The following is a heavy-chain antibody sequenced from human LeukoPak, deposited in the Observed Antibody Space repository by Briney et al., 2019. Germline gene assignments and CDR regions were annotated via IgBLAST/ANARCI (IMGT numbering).Heavy chain of an antibody. CDR1: GFTFDDYA. CDR2: ISWDGGST. Sequence: GGSLRLSCAASGFTFDDYAMHWVRQAPGKGLEWVSLISWDGGSTYYADSVKGRFTISRDNSKNSLYLQMNSLRAEDTALYYCAKDMAAYYYASGNIDYWGQGTLATVPS. V-gene: IGHV3-43D*03. J-gene: IGHJ4*02. D-gene: IGHD3-10*01. CDR3: AKDMAAYYYASGNIDY.